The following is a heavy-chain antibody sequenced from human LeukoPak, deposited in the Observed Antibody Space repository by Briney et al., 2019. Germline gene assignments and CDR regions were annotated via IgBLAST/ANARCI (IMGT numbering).Heavy chain of an antibody. CDR1: GLTLSGYW. Sequence: GGSLRLSCAASGLTLSGYWMHWVRQAPGKGLVWVSRINGDASSTSYADSVKGRFTISRDNAMSTLYLQMNSLRVEDTAVYYCARARGNTYGYFEYWGQGTLVTASS. CDR3: ARARGNTYGYFEY. V-gene: IGHV3-74*01. CDR2: INGDASST. D-gene: IGHD5-18*01. J-gene: IGHJ4*02.